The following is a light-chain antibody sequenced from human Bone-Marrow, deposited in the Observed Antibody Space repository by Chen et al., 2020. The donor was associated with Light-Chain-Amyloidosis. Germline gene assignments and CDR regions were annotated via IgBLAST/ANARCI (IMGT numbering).Light chain of an antibody. V-gene: IGKV3-20*01. CDR1: QSVSSSY. CDR3: QQEGSSPRT. CDR2: GAS. Sequence: EIVLTQSPGTLSLSPGERATLSCRSSQSVSSSYLAWYQQKPGQAPRLLIYGASSRATGIPDRFSGSRSGTDFTLTISRLEPEDFAVYYCQQEGSSPRTFGQGTKVEIK. J-gene: IGKJ1*01.